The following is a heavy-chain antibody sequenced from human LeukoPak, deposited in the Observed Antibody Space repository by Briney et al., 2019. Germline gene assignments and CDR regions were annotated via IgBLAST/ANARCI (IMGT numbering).Heavy chain of an antibody. D-gene: IGHD2-15*01. J-gene: IGHJ4*02. Sequence: SETLSLTCAVYGGSFSGYYWSWIRQPPGKGLEWIEEINHGGSTNYNPSLKSRVTISVDTSKNQFSLKLSSVTAADTAVYYCATQYCSGGSCYPSRIRAFDYWGQGTLVTVSS. CDR2: INHGGST. CDR1: GGSFSGYY. CDR3: ATQYCSGGSCYPSRIRAFDY. V-gene: IGHV4-34*01.